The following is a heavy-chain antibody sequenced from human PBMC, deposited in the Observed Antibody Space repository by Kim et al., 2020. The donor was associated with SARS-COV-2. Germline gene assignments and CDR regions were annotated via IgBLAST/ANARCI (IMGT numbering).Heavy chain of an antibody. J-gene: IGHJ4*02. CDR2: ISSSSSYI. Sequence: GGSLRLSCAASGFTFSSYSMNWVRQAPGKGLEWVSSISSSSSYIYYADSVKGRFTISRDNAKNSLYLQMNSLRAEDTAVYYCARDPDYGDYGDYWGQGTLVTVSS. V-gene: IGHV3-21*01. D-gene: IGHD4-17*01. CDR1: GFTFSSYS. CDR3: ARDPDYGDYGDY.